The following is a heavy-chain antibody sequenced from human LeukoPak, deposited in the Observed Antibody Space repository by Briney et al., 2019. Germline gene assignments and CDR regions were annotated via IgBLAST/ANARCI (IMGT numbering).Heavy chain of an antibody. Sequence: GGSLRLSCAASGFTFSSYGMHWVRQAPGKGLEWVAFIRYDGSNKYYADSVKGRFTISRDNSKDTLYLQMNSLRAEDTAVYYCAREGKLVVVPAAILDYWGQGTLVTVSS. CDR2: IRYDGSNK. CDR1: GFTFSSYG. J-gene: IGHJ4*02. V-gene: IGHV3-30*02. CDR3: AREGKLVVVPAAILDY. D-gene: IGHD2-2*01.